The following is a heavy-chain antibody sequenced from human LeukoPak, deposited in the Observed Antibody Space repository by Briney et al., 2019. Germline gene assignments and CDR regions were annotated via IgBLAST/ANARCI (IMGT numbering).Heavy chain of an antibody. Sequence: GGSLRLACAASEFTFSSYWMHWVRQAPGKGLVWVSRINSDGSRSNYADSVVGRFTISRDNAENTLYLQMNSLRVEDTAVYYCVSGDSYALSDYWGQGTLVTVSS. D-gene: IGHD3-16*01. CDR1: EFTFSSYW. CDR3: VSGDSYALSDY. J-gene: IGHJ4*02. V-gene: IGHV3-74*01. CDR2: INSDGSRS.